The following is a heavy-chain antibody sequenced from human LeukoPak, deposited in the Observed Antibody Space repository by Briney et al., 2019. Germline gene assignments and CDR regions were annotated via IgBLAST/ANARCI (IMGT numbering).Heavy chain of an antibody. D-gene: IGHD5/OR15-5a*01. J-gene: IGHJ4*02. Sequence: GGSLRLSCAASGFSFGSYGMRWVRQAPGKGLEWVAVIRYDGGSRDHADSVKGRFTISRDNSKNTLYLQMNSLRAEDTAVYYCARDIYDDGIYFFDYWGQGTLVTVSS. V-gene: IGHV3-33*01. CDR3: ARDIYDDGIYFFDY. CDR1: GFSFGSYG. CDR2: IRYDGGSR.